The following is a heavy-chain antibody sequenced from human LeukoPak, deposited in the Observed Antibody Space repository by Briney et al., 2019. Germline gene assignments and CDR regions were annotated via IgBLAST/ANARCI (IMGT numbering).Heavy chain of an antibody. CDR2: ISHDGNSK. CDR3: ARDLTGDRGYFDY. Sequence: PGGSLRLSCAASGFTLSTYGMHWVRQAPGKGLEWVAMISHDGNSKQYADFAKGRFTISRDNSKNTLYLQMNSLRAEDTAVYYCARDLTGDRGYFDYWGQGTLVTVSS. V-gene: IGHV3-30*03. CDR1: GFTLSTYG. J-gene: IGHJ4*02. D-gene: IGHD7-27*01.